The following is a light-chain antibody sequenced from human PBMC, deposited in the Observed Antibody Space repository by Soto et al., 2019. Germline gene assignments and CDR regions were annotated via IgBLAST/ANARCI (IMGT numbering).Light chain of an antibody. V-gene: IGLV2-14*03. CDR3: TSFTSDNLYV. J-gene: IGLJ1*01. Sequence: ALAQPASVSGSPGQSITISCTGTSSDFGGYNYVSWYQQYPGKVPKLLIYHVSNRPSGVSNRFSGSKSGNTASLTISGLQAEDEADYFCTSFTSDNLYVFGTGTKVTVL. CDR1: SSDFGGYNY. CDR2: HVS.